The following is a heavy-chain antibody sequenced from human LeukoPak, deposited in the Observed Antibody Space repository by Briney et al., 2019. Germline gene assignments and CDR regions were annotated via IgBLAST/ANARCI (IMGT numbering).Heavy chain of an antibody. J-gene: IGHJ4*02. CDR3: AGDGYSFAHFYY. CDR1: GGSFSGNNYH. CDR2: FSYSGST. Sequence: SETLSLTCTVSGGSFSGNNYHWVWIRQPPGKGLEWIGTFSYSGSTYYNPSLKSRVTISADTSKNLFSLKLSSVTAADTAAYYCAGDGYSFAHFYYWGQGTLVPVSS. V-gene: IGHV4-39*02. D-gene: IGHD5-12*01.